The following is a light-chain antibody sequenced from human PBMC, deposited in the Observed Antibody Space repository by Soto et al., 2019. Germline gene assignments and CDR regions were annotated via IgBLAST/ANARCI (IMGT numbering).Light chain of an antibody. J-gene: IGKJ5*01. CDR1: QAVNSW. CDR2: DVS. CDR3: QQSNNNLIS. V-gene: IGKV1-12*01. Sequence: DTQLTQSPSSVSASVGDRVTITCRASQAVNSWLAWFQHKPGMAPKLVIYDVSSLQSGVPSRFSGSGSGTEFTLTISSLQPEDFATYCCQQSNNNLISFGQGTRLEIK.